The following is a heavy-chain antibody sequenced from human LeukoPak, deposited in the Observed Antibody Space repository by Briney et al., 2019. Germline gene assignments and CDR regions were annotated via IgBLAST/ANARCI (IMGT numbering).Heavy chain of an antibody. V-gene: IGHV3-66*01. CDR3: ASEWRYYYDSSGYYL. CDR2: IYSCGST. D-gene: IGHD3-22*01. J-gene: IGHJ5*02. Sequence: GGSLRLSCAASGFTVSSNYMSWVRQAPGKGLEWVSVIYSCGSTYYADSVKGRFTISRDNSKNTLYLQMNSLRAEDTAVYYCASEWRYYYDSSGYYLWGQGTLVTVSS. CDR1: GFTVSSNY.